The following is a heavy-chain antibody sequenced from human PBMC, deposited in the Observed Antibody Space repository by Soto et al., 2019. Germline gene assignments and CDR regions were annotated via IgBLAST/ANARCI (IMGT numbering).Heavy chain of an antibody. CDR2: IKSKTDGGTT. Sequence: EVQLVESGGGLVKPGGSLRLSCAASGFTFSNAWMSWVRQAPGKGLEWVGRIKSKTDGGTTDYAAPVKCRFPISRDDSQNTLYLQMNSMQSDDEAVYYCSTGGKRLYRSSSSGDYWGQGTLVTVSS. V-gene: IGHV3-15*01. CDR1: GFTFSNAW. CDR3: STGGKRLYRSSSSGDY. J-gene: IGHJ4*02. D-gene: IGHD6-6*01.